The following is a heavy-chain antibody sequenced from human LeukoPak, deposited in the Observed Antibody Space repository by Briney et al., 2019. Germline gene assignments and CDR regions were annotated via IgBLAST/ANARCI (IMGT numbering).Heavy chain of an antibody. Sequence: GASVKVSCTASGYTFTNYYMHWVRPAPGQGLEWMGIINPSGGSTSYAQKFQGRVTMTRDTSTDTVYMELSSLRSEDTAVYYWARDGNSWDFDYWGQGTLVTVSS. J-gene: IGHJ4*02. V-gene: IGHV1-46*01. CDR2: INPSGGST. D-gene: IGHD6-13*01. CDR1: GYTFTNYY. CDR3: ARDGNSWDFDY.